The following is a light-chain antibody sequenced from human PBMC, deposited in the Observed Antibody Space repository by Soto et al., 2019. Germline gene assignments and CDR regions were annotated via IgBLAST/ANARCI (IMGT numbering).Light chain of an antibody. CDR1: ASNIELKA. V-gene: IGLV1-44*01. J-gene: IGLJ2*01. CDR3: ASWDDSLKGHV. CDR2: LNN. Sequence: QSVLTQPPSVSGTPGQRVTISCSGSASNIELKAVNWYQQLPGTAPKLLIYLNNQRRSGVPDRISGSTSGTSASLAISGLQSEDEADYYCASWDDSLKGHVFGGGTKVTVL.